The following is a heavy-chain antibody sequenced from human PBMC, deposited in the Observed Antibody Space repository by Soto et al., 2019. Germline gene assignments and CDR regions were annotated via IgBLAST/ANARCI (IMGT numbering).Heavy chain of an antibody. CDR2: INPSGGST. CDR1: GYTFTSYY. J-gene: IGHJ4*02. CDR3: ARAVYYDSSGYYGGGDY. V-gene: IGHV1-46*01. D-gene: IGHD3-22*01. Sequence: WASVKVSCKASGYTFTSYYMHWVRQAPGQGLEWMGIINPSGGSTSYAQKFQGRVTMTRDTSTSTVYMELSSLRSEDTAVYYCARAVYYDSSGYYGGGDYWGQGTLVTVSS.